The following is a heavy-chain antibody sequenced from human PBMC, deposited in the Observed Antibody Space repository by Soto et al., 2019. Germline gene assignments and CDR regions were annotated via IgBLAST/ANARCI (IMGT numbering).Heavy chain of an antibody. V-gene: IGHV3-48*01. CDR2: ISSSSSTI. CDR1: GFTFSSYS. CDR3: ARDSDLDY. J-gene: IGHJ4*02. Sequence: GGSLRLSCAASGFTFSSYSMNWVRQAPGKGLEWVSYISSSSSTIYYPGSVKGRFTISRENAKNSLYLQMNSLRAGDTAVYYCARDSDLDYWGQGTLVTVSS. D-gene: IGHD6-25*01.